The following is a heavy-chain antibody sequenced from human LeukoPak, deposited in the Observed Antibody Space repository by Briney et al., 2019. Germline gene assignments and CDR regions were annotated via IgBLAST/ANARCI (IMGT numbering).Heavy chain of an antibody. CDR2: INPDSGGT. Sequence: ASVKVSCKASGYTFAGYYMHWVRQAPGQGLEWMGWINPDSGGTNYAQKSQGRVTMTRDTSISTAYVELSRLRSDDTAVYYCARDRSRILDYWGQGTLVTVSS. J-gene: IGHJ4*02. CDR1: GYTFAGYY. V-gene: IGHV1-2*02. CDR3: ARDRSRILDY. D-gene: IGHD1-26*01.